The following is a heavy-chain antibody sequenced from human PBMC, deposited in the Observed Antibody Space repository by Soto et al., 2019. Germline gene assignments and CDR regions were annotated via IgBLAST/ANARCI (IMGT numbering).Heavy chain of an antibody. CDR3: ARAHYYYGMDV. V-gene: IGHV4-34*01. Sequence: PSETLSLTCAVYGGSFSGYYWSWIRQPPGKGLEWIGEINHSGSTNYNPSLKSRVTISVDTSKNQFSLKLSSVTAADTAVYYCARAHYYYGMDVWGQGTTVT. CDR1: GGSFSGYY. J-gene: IGHJ6*02. CDR2: INHSGST.